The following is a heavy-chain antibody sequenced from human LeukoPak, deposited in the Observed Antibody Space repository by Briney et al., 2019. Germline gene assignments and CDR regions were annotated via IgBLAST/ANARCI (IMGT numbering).Heavy chain of an antibody. V-gene: IGHV3-9*01. CDR3: AKGGYSGYDPVDY. CDR1: GFTLHDYV. CDR2: VSWNSGSI. D-gene: IGHD5-12*01. Sequence: GGSLRLSHAASGFTLHDYVLLGVRQAPRRGREGVSGVSWNSGSIGYEDTVKGRFTISRDNSKNSLYLQMNSLRAEDTALYYCAKGGYSGYDPVDYWGQGTLVTVSS. J-gene: IGHJ4*02.